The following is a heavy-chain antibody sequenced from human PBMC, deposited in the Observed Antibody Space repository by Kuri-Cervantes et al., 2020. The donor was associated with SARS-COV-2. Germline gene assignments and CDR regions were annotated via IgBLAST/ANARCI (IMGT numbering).Heavy chain of an antibody. V-gene: IGHV1-18*04. CDR2: ISAYNGNT. Sequence: SVKVSCKASGYTFTGYYMHWVRQAPGQGLEWMGWISAYNGNTNYAQKLQGRVTMTTDTSTSTAYMELRSLRSDDTAVYYCARVLAAALDYWGQGTLVTVSS. CDR1: GYTFTGYY. J-gene: IGHJ4*02. CDR3: ARVLAAALDY. D-gene: IGHD6-13*01.